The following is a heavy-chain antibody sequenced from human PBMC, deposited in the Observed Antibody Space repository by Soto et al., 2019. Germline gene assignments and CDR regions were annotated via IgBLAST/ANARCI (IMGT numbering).Heavy chain of an antibody. V-gene: IGHV5-51*01. Sequence: PGESLKISCKTSGYSFTFANYWIGWVRQMPGKGLEWMGIISPHDSNTRYSPSFQGQVTISADKSLSTAYLQWNTLRASDTAMYYCARVKAAADFFDAFDIWGQGTMVTVSS. CDR2: ISPHDSNT. CDR1: GYSFTFANYW. CDR3: ARVKAAADFFDAFDI. D-gene: IGHD6-13*01. J-gene: IGHJ3*02.